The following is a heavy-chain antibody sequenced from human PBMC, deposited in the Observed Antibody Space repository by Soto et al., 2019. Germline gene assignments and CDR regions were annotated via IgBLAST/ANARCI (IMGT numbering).Heavy chain of an antibody. CDR1: GYTFTSYG. D-gene: IGHD6-13*01. CDR2: ISAYNGNT. Sequence: GASVKVSCKASGYTFTSYGISWVRQAPGQGLEWMGWISAYNGNTNYAQKLQGRVTMTTDTSTSTAYMELRSLRSDDTAVYYCARSEYSSSWEYYYGMDVWGQGTTVTVSS. CDR3: ARSEYSSSWEYYYGMDV. V-gene: IGHV1-18*01. J-gene: IGHJ6*02.